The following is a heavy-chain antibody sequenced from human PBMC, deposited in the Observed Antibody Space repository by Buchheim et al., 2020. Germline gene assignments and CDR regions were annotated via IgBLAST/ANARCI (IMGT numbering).Heavy chain of an antibody. D-gene: IGHD2-2*01. Sequence: QVQVQESGPGLVKPSETLSLTCTVSGGSITSYYWSWIRQPPGKGLEWIGYIYYSGNTNYNPSLKSRVTISVDTSKNQFSLKLTSVTAADTAVYYCANQQYGPNWFDPWGQGTL. V-gene: IGHV4-59*01. CDR1: GGSITSYY. CDR3: ANQQYGPNWFDP. J-gene: IGHJ5*02. CDR2: IYYSGNT.